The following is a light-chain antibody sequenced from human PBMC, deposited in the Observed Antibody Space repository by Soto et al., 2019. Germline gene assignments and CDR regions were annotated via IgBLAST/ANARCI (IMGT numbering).Light chain of an antibody. V-gene: IGKV3-11*01. J-gene: IGKJ5*01. Sequence: EIVLTQSPATLSLSPGERATLSCRASPSVTNYLAWYQQKPGQAPRLVIYGAFNRATGIPARFSGSGSGTDFPLTISSLEPEDFAVYYCQQRNIWPPVTFGQGTRLEL. CDR2: GAF. CDR1: PSVTNY. CDR3: QQRNIWPPVT.